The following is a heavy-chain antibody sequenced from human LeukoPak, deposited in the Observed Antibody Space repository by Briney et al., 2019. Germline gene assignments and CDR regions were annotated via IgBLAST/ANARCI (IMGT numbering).Heavy chain of an antibody. J-gene: IGHJ4*02. CDR1: GFTFSRSA. V-gene: IGHV3-23*01. CDR3: ARDCTNGVCYPPTLFDY. D-gene: IGHD2-8*01. CDR2: LSDSGGST. Sequence: GGSLRLSCAASGFTFSRSAMSWVRQAPGKGLEWVSALSDSGGSTYYADSVKGRFTISRDNSKNTLYLQMNGLRAEDTAFYYCARDCTNGVCYPPTLFDYWGQGTLVTVSS.